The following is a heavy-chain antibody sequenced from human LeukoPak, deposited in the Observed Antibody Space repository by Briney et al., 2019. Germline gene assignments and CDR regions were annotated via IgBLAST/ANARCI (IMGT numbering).Heavy chain of an antibody. Sequence: GGSLRLSCAASGFTFSSYWMSWVRQAPGKGLEWVANIQQDGNEKYYVDSVKGRFTISRDNAKNSLYLQMNGLRAEDTAVYYCAREVERITMVRGDPHAFDIWGQGTMVTVSS. CDR3: AREVERITMVRGDPHAFDI. CDR2: IQQDGNEK. V-gene: IGHV3-7*01. CDR1: GFTFSSYW. D-gene: IGHD3-10*01. J-gene: IGHJ3*02.